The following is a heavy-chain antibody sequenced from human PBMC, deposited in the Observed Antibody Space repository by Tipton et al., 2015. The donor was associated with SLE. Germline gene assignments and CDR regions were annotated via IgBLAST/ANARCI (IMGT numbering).Heavy chain of an antibody. CDR2: LYTTGST. CDR3: TRDLGVVMEGWFDP. D-gene: IGHD2-8*01. CDR1: GGSITTGSYY. Sequence: LRLSCTVSGGSITTGSYYWSWIRQPAGKGLERIGRLYTTGSTYYNPSLKSRVSMSVDTSKNQFSLELSSVTAADTAVYYCTRDLGVVMEGWFDPWGQGTLVTVSS. V-gene: IGHV4-61*02. J-gene: IGHJ5*02.